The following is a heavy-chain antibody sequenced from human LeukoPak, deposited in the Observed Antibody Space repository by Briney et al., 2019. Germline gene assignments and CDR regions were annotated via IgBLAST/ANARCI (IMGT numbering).Heavy chain of an antibody. V-gene: IGHV1-2*06. D-gene: IGHD3-22*01. J-gene: IGHJ1*01. Sequence: ASVKVSCKASGYTFTGYHIHWVRQAPGQGLEWMGRINPYSGDTNFTQKFQGRVTMTGDTSITTAYMDLSSLTPDDTAVYYCARGIRSGRAEYFQHWGQGTLVTVSS. CDR1: GYTFTGYH. CDR3: ARGIRSGRAEYFQH. CDR2: INPYSGDT.